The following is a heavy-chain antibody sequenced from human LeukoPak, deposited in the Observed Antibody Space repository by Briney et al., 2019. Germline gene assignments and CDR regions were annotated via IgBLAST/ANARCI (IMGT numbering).Heavy chain of an antibody. J-gene: IGHJ4*02. Sequence: SETLSLTCTVSGGSISSGGYYWSWIRQHPGKGLEWIGYIYYSGSTYYNPSLKSRVTISVDTSKNQFSLKLSSVTAADTAVYYCARASTDNNWTYYFDYWGQGTLVTVSS. CDR2: IYYSGST. CDR1: GGSISSGGYY. V-gene: IGHV4-31*03. D-gene: IGHD1-20*01. CDR3: ARASTDNNWTYYFDY.